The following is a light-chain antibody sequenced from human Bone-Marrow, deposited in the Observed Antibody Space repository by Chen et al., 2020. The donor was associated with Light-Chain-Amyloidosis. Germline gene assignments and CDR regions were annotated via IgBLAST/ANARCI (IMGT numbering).Light chain of an antibody. V-gene: IGLV2-14*01. Sequence: QSALTQPASVSGSPGQSITISCTGTSSDVGGDNHVSWYQQHPDKAPKLMIYEVTNRPSWVPDRFSGSKSDNTASLTISGIQTEDEADYFCSSYTITNTIVFGSGTRVTVL. CDR3: SSYTITNTIV. CDR2: EVT. CDR1: SSDVGGDNH. J-gene: IGLJ1*01.